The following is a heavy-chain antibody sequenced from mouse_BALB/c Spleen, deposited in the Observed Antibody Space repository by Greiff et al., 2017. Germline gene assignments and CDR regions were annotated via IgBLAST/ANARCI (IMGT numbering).Heavy chain of an antibody. CDR2: IYPGNSDT. Sequence: EVQLQQSGTVLARPGASVKMSCKASGYTFTSYWMHWVKQRPGQGLEWIGAIYPGNSDTSYNQKFKGKAKLTAVTSTSTAYMELSSLTNEDSAVYYCTRRFITTVALDYWGQGTTLTVSS. CDR3: TRRFITTVALDY. V-gene: IGHV1-5*01. J-gene: IGHJ2*01. CDR1: GYTFTSYW. D-gene: IGHD1-1*01.